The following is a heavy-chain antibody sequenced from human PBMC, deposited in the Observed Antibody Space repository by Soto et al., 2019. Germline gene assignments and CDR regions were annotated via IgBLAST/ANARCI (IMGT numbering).Heavy chain of an antibody. Sequence: SETLSLTCTVSGGSISSGGYYWGWVRQPPGKGLECIGSVYCSGRTYYNPSLKSRVTISVDTSKNQFSLKLSSVTAADTAVYYCANTYYDLLTGYHDAFGIWGQGTMVTVSS. D-gene: IGHD3-9*01. CDR1: GGSISSGGYY. V-gene: IGHV4-39*01. CDR3: ANTYYDLLTGYHDAFGI. CDR2: VYCSGRT. J-gene: IGHJ3*02.